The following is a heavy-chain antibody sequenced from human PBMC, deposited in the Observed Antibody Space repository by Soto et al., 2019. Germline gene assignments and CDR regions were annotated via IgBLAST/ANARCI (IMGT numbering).Heavy chain of an antibody. J-gene: IGHJ6*02. Sequence: GASVKVSCKASGGTFSSYAISWVRQAPGQGLEWMGGIIPIFGTANYAQKFQGRVTITADESTSTAYMELSSLRSEDTAVYYCASATVNYYYGMDVWGQGTTVTVSS. CDR3: ASATVNYYYGMDV. D-gene: IGHD4-4*01. V-gene: IGHV1-69*13. CDR1: GGTFSSYA. CDR2: IIPIFGTA.